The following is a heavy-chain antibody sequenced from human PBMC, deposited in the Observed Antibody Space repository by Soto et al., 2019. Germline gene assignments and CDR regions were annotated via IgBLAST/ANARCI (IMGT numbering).Heavy chain of an antibody. CDR1: GGSISSGGYS. CDR3: ARVPDV. J-gene: IGHJ6*02. Sequence: QLQLQESGSVLVKPSQTLSLTGAGSGGSISSGGYSWTWIRQPPGKGLEWIGYIYHSGSTYYNPALKSRVTISVDRSKNQFSRKLSSVTAADTAVYYCARVPDVWGQGTTVTVSS. V-gene: IGHV4-30-2*01. CDR2: IYHSGST.